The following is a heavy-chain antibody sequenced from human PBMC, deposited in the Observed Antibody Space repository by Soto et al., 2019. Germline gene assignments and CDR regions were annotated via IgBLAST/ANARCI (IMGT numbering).Heavy chain of an antibody. V-gene: IGHV3-74*01. J-gene: IGHJ6*02. CDR1: EFTFSRYL. Sequence: GGSRRRCWVDSEFTFSRYLMHWGRQVPGTGLVWVSRMNEDGSTTDYADSVKGRFTISRDNARNTLYLQMNSLRAEDTAVYYCARDLSGRADVWGQGTTVTVSS. D-gene: IGHD3-10*01. CDR2: MNEDGSTT. CDR3: ARDLSGRADV.